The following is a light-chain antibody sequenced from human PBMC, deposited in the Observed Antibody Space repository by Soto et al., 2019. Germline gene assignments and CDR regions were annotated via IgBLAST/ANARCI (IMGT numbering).Light chain of an antibody. CDR1: QSISSW. CDR3: QRTNSFPPYT. V-gene: IGKV1-5*01. J-gene: IGKJ2*01. CDR2: DAS. Sequence: DIQMTQSPSTLSASVGDRVTITCRASQSISSWLAWYQQKPGKVPKLLIYDASSLESGVPSTFSGSGSGTEFTLTISSLQPDDFATYFCQRTNSFPPYTFGQGTKLEIK.